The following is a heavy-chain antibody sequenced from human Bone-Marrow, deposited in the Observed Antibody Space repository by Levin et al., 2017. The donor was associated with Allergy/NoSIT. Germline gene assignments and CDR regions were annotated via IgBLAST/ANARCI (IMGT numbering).Heavy chain of an antibody. Sequence: GGSLRLSCKGSGYSFTSYWISWVRQMPGKGLEWMGRIDPSDSYTNYSPSFQGHVTISADKSISTAYLQWSSLKASDTAMYYCARHRQNTGYCSSTSCYEGGTFDYWGQGTLVTVSS. CDR2: IDPSDSYT. CDR3: ARHRQNTGYCSSTSCYEGGTFDY. J-gene: IGHJ4*02. D-gene: IGHD2-2*01. V-gene: IGHV5-10-1*01. CDR1: GYSFTSYW.